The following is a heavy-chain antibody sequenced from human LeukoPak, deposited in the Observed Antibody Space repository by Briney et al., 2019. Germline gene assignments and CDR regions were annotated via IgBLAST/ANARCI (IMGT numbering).Heavy chain of an antibody. CDR1: GGSISSGDYY. J-gene: IGHJ3*02. CDR3: ARAPRIIVVVPAANAPGAFDI. D-gene: IGHD2-2*01. V-gene: IGHV4-30-4*08. CDR2: IYYSGST. Sequence: PSETLSLTCTVSGGSISSGDYYWSWIRQPPGKGLEWLGYIYYSGSTYYNPSLKSRVTISVDTSKNQFSLKMSSVTAADTAVYYCARAPRIIVVVPAANAPGAFDIWGQGTMVTVSS.